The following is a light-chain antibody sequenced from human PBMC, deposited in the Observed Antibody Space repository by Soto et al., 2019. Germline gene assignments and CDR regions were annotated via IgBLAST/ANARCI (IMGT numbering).Light chain of an antibody. CDR2: KAS. J-gene: IGKJ4*01. CDR1: QTISSW. V-gene: IGKV1-5*03. CDR3: QQLESYPST. Sequence: DIQMSQSPSTLSGSVGDRVTINCRASQTISSWLAWYQQKPGKAPKLLIYKASTLKSGVPSRFSGSGSGTEFTLTISSLQPDDFATYYCQQLESYPSTFGGGTKVDIK.